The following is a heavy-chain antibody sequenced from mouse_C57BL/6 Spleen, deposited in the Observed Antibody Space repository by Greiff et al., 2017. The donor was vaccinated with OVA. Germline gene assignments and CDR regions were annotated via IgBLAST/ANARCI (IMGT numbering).Heavy chain of an antibody. CDR1: GYTFTSYG. CDR3: ASLYYSNYEGYFDY. D-gene: IGHD2-5*01. V-gene: IGHV1-81*01. CDR2: IYPRSGNT. J-gene: IGHJ2*01. Sequence: VKLQQSGAELARPGASVKLSCKASGYTFTSYGISWVKQRTGQGLEWIGEIYPRSGNTYYNEKFKGKATLTADKSSSTAYMELRSLTSEDSAVYFCASLYYSNYEGYFDYWGQGTTLTVSS.